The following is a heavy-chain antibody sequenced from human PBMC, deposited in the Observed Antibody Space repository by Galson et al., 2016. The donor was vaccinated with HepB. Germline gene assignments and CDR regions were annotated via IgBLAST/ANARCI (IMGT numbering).Heavy chain of an antibody. CDR2: IIPMMGSA. CDR1: GGTFNSMA. D-gene: IGHD2-8*01. Sequence: SVKVSCKASGGTFNSMAISWLRQAPGQRLEWMGGIIPMMGSANYAQKFAGRVTMTADTSTITVYMELSTLRSEDTAVYFCAMTPIEPLVYAIPQTSDYWGQGTLVTVSS. V-gene: IGHV1-69*06. J-gene: IGHJ4*02. CDR3: AMTPIEPLVYAIPQTSDY.